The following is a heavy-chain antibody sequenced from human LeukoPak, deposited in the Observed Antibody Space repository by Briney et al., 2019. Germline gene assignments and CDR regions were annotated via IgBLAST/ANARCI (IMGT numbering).Heavy chain of an antibody. Sequence: GGSLRLSCAASGFTFSDYYMSWIRQAPGKGLEWVSYISSGSTIYYADSVKGRFTISRDNAKNSLYLQMNSLRAEDTAVYYCARDSGGPSGWSAFDYWGQGTLVTVSS. D-gene: IGHD6-19*01. V-gene: IGHV3-11*01. CDR2: ISSGSTI. CDR1: GFTFSDYY. CDR3: ARDSGGPSGWSAFDY. J-gene: IGHJ4*02.